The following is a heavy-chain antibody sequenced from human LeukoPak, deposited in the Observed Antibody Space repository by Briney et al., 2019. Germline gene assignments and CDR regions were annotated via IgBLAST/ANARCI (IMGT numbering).Heavy chain of an antibody. CDR2: IYTSGST. J-gene: IGHJ4*02. D-gene: IGHD3-3*01. Sequence: SETLSLTCTVSGGSISSYYWSWIRQPAGKGLEWIGRIYTSGSTNYNPSLKSRVTMSVDTSKNQFSLKLSSVTAADTAVCYCARGRYDFWSGYYFDYWGQGTLVTVSS. CDR3: ARGRYDFWSGYYFDY. CDR1: GGSISSYY. V-gene: IGHV4-4*07.